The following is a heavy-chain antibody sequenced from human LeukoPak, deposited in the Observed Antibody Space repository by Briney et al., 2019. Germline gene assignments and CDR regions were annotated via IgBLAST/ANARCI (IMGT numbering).Heavy chain of an antibody. CDR1: GFTFSSYG. CDR3: ARESSALAFDY. D-gene: IGHD6-6*01. CDR2: IWYDGSSK. V-gene: IGHV3-33*01. J-gene: IGHJ4*02. Sequence: PGGSLRLSCAASGFTFSSYGMHWVRQAPGKGLEWVAVIWYDGSSKYYADSVKGRFTISRDNSKNTLYLQMNSLRAEDTVVYYCARESSALAFDYWGQGTLVTVSS.